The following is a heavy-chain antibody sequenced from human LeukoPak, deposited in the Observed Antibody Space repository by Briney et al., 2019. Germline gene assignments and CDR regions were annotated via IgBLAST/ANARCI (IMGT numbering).Heavy chain of an antibody. CDR1: GFTFDDYT. J-gene: IGHJ1*01. V-gene: IGHV3-43*01. Sequence: GGSLRLSCAASGFTFDDYTMHWVRQAPAKGLEWVSLISWDGGSTYYADSVKGRFTISRDNSKNSLYLQMNSLRTEDTALYYCAKDADDYCSSPSCYTFEHWGQGTLVTVSS. CDR3: AKDADDYCSSPSCYTFEH. D-gene: IGHD2-2*02. CDR2: ISWDGGST.